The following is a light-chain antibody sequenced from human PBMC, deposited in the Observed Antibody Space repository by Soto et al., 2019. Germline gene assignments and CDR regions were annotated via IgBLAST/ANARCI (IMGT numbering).Light chain of an antibody. CDR3: QQYGSFSLT. Sequence: EIVMTQSPATLSVSPGERATLSCRASQSVSSYLAWYQQKPGQAPRIIIFGASGRATGIPDRFSGSGSGTDFTLTISRLEPEDFAVYYCQQYGSFSLTFGQGTKVDIK. J-gene: IGKJ1*01. V-gene: IGKV3-20*01. CDR2: GAS. CDR1: QSVSSY.